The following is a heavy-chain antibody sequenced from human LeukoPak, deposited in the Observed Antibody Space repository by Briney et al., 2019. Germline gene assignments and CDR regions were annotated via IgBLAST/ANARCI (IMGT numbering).Heavy chain of an antibody. CDR1: GFSFSSYG. Sequence: PGGSLRLSCAASGFSFSSYGMHWVRQAPGKGLEYVSGITSNGISTYYASSVKGRFTISRDNSKNTLFLQMGSLRADDMAVYYCARGAYASGRPFDYWGLGTLVTVSS. CDR3: ARGAYASGRPFDY. D-gene: IGHD3-10*01. J-gene: IGHJ4*02. V-gene: IGHV3-64*01. CDR2: ITSNGIST.